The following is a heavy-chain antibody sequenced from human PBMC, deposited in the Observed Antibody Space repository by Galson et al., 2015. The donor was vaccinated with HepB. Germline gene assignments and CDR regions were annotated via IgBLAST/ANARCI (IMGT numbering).Heavy chain of an antibody. V-gene: IGHV1-69*06. Sequence: SVKVSCKASGGTFSSYAISWVRQAPGQGLEWMGGIIPMFGTANYAQKFQGRVTITADNSTITAYMELSSLRSEDTAVYYCARVLYGDFDLYYFDYWGQGTLVTVSS. CDR3: ARVLYGDFDLYYFDY. CDR2: IIPMFGTA. CDR1: GGTFSSYA. D-gene: IGHD4-17*01. J-gene: IGHJ4*02.